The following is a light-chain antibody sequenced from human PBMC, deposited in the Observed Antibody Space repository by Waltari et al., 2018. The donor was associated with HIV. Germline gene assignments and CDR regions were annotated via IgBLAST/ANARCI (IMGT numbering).Light chain of an antibody. Sequence: DTQLTESPSFLSASVHDRVTITCRSSQGLSSFLAWYQQKPDKAPKLLLYSTSTLQRGVPARFSGGGSGTEFSLTISSLQPEDLGTYFCQQLTTFGQGTQLES. CDR2: STS. CDR1: QGLSSF. V-gene: IGKV1-9*01. J-gene: IGKJ2*01. CDR3: QQLTT.